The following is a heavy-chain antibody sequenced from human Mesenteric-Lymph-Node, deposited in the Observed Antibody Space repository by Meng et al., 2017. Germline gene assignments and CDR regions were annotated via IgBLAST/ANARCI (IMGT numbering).Heavy chain of an antibody. CDR1: GFTFSDYY. D-gene: IGHD3-22*01. CDR3: ARHYYYDSSGYHDAFDI. V-gene: IGHV3-11*04. J-gene: IGHJ3*02. CDR2: ISSSGSTI. Sequence: GESLKISCAASGFTFSDYYMSWIRQAPGKGLEWVSYISSSGSTIYYADSVKGRFTISRDNAKNSLYLQMNSLRAEDTAVYYCARHYYYDSSGYHDAFDIWGQGTMVT.